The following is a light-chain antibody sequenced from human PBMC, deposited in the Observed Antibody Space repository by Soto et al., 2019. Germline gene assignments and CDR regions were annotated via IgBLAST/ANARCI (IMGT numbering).Light chain of an antibody. Sequence: QSALTQPRSVSGSPGQSVTISCTGTSSDVGSYNYVSWYQQYPGKAPKVMIYAVTKRPSGVPDRISGSMSGNTASLTISGLEAEDEADYYCCSYAGSYPHHVFGTGTKLTVL. V-gene: IGLV2-11*01. CDR3: CSYAGSYPHHV. CDR2: AVT. CDR1: SSDVGSYNY. J-gene: IGLJ1*01.